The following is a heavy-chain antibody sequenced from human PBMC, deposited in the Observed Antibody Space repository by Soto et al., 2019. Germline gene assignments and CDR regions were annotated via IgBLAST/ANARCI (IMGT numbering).Heavy chain of an antibody. V-gene: IGHV3-33*01. Sequence: QVQLVESGGGVVQPGRSLRLSCAASGFTFSSYAMHWVRQAPGKGLEWVAVIWYDGSNKYYADSVEGRFTISRDNSKNTLYLQMNSLRVEDTAVYKCARDLGWLADWGQGNLVTVSS. D-gene: IGHD6-19*01. J-gene: IGHJ4*02. CDR1: GFTFSSYA. CDR2: IWYDGSNK. CDR3: ARDLGWLAD.